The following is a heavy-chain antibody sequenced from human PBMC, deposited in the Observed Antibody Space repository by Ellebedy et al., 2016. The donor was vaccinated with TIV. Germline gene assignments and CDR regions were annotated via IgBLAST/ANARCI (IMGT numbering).Heavy chain of an antibody. D-gene: IGHD4-17*01. CDR1: GYTFTTYD. CDR2: MNPNSGDT. Sequence: AASVKVSCKASGYTFTTYDINWVRQATGQGLEWMGWMNPNSGDTGYAQKFQDRLTMTRSASISTAYMELSSLRSEGTAVYYCARGRGDYGDPSFPVSDYWGQGTLVTVSS. V-gene: IGHV1-8*02. J-gene: IGHJ4*02. CDR3: ARGRGDYGDPSFPVSDY.